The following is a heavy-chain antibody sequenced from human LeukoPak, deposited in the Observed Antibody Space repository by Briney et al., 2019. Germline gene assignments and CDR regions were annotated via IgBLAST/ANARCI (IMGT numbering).Heavy chain of an antibody. Sequence: SETLSLTCTVSGGSINNYYWSWIRQPPGKGQEWIGYIYYSGSTNYNPSLKSRVTISVDTSKNQFSLKLNSVTAADTAVYYCARDRITMVRGALRYYGMDVWGQGTTVTVSS. CDR2: IYYSGST. J-gene: IGHJ6*02. CDR1: GGSINNYY. V-gene: IGHV4-59*01. D-gene: IGHD3-10*01. CDR3: ARDRITMVRGALRYYGMDV.